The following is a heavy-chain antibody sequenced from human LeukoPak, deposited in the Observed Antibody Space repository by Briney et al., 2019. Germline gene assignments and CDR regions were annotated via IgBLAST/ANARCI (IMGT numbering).Heavy chain of an antibody. Sequence: PGGSLRLSCAASGFTFSSYSMNWVRQAPGKGLEWVSYISSSSSTIYYADSVKGRFTISRDNAKNSLYLQMNSLRAEDTAVYCCARALTYYYGSGSGYWGQGTLVTVSS. CDR1: GFTFSSYS. J-gene: IGHJ4*02. V-gene: IGHV3-48*01. D-gene: IGHD3-10*01. CDR2: ISSSSSTI. CDR3: ARALTYYYGSGSGY.